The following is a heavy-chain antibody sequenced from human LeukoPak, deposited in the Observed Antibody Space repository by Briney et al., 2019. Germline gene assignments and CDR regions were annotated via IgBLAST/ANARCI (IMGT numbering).Heavy chain of an antibody. Sequence: GGSLRLSCAASGFTFSSYDMHWVRQATGKGLEWVSAIGTAGDTYYPGSVKGRFTISRENAKNSLYLQMNSLRAGDTAVYYCARGVSTSGGLLWFGELYYFDYWGQGTLVTVSS. CDR2: IGTAGDT. V-gene: IGHV3-13*01. CDR3: ARGVSTSGGLLWFGELYYFDY. CDR1: GFTFSSYD. D-gene: IGHD3-10*01. J-gene: IGHJ4*02.